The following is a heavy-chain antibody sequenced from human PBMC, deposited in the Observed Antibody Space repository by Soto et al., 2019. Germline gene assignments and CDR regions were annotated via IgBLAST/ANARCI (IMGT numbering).Heavy chain of an antibody. CDR1: GFTFSSYW. CDR3: GRDVEYCDVLNGQFDY. Sequence: VGCLRLSCAASGFTFSSYWMSWVRQAPGKGLEWVANIKYDGSETHYVDSVEGRFTISSDKAMNSLYLQMNSLRAEDTAVYYCGRDVEYCDVLNGQFDYWGEGILVTVTS. D-gene: IGHD3-3*01. V-gene: IGHV3-7*01. J-gene: IGHJ4*02. CDR2: IKYDGSET.